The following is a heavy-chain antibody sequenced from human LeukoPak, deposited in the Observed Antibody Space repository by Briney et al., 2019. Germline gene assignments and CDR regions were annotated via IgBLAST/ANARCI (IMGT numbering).Heavy chain of an antibody. V-gene: IGHV4-39*07. CDR1: GGSISSSSYY. CDR3: ARVPGLRYHSAWYFDL. Sequence: PSETLSLTCTVSGGSISSSSYYWGWVRQPPGKGLGWIGSIYYSGSTYYNPSLKSRVTISVDTSKNQFSLKLSSVTAADTAVYYCARVPGLRYHSAWYFDLWGRGTLVTVSS. D-gene: IGHD4-17*01. J-gene: IGHJ2*01. CDR2: IYYSGST.